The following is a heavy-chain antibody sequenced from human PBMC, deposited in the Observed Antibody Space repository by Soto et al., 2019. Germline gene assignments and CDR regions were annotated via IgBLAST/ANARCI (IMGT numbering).Heavy chain of an antibody. D-gene: IGHD3-3*01. CDR1: GNSVSSNSAS. V-gene: IGHV6-1*01. CDR3: ARGFLKVGMDV. J-gene: IGHJ6*02. Sequence: SHTLSLPCGISGNSVSSNSASLNFIKKSPSRGLYCLVRTYYISKWYNDYPVSVKSRITINPDTSKNQFSLQLNSVTPEDTAVYYCARGFLKVGMDVWGQGTRVTVSS. CDR2: TYYISKWYN.